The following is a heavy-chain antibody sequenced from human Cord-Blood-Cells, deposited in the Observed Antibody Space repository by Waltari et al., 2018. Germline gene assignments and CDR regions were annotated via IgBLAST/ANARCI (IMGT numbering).Heavy chain of an antibody. CDR3: ARGQKQWLWYFDL. CDR1: GYTLTGYY. CDR2: INPNSGGT. V-gene: IGHV1-2*04. Sequence: QVQLALSGAEVKKPGASVTVSHKASGYTLTGYYTHCVRQAPGQGLEWMGWINPNSGGTNYAQKFQGWVTMTRDTSISTAYMELSRLRSDDTAVYYCARGQKQWLWYFDLWGRGTLVTVSS. D-gene: IGHD6-19*01. J-gene: IGHJ2*01.